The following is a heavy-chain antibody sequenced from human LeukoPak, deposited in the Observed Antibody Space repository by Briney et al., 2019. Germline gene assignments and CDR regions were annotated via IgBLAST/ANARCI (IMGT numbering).Heavy chain of an antibody. J-gene: IGHJ6*03. CDR1: GFTFSSYS. V-gene: IGHV3-48*02. D-gene: IGHD6-13*01. Sequence: GGSLRLSCAASGFTFSSYSMNWVRQAPGKGLEWVSYISSSSSTIYYADSVKGRFTISRDNAKNSLYLQMNSLRDEDTAVYYCAREPNYSSSWYVSYYYYYMDVWGKGTTVTVSS. CDR2: ISSSSSTI. CDR3: AREPNYSSSWYVSYYYYYMDV.